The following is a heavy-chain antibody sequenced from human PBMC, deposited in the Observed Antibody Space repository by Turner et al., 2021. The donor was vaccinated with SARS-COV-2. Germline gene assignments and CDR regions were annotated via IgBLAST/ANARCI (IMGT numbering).Heavy chain of an antibody. CDR1: GGSISSSSYY. J-gene: IGHJ6*02. D-gene: IGHD2-15*01. V-gene: IGHV4-39*01. CDR3: AGEVVGVATTHYGVDV. CDR2: IYYNGST. Sequence: QLLLQESGQGLVKPSETLSLTCTVSGGSISSSSYYWGWIRQPPGKGLEWIGSIYYNGSTYYNPALKRRVIITVDTYKNQFLLKLSTVTAADTAVDYCAGEVVGVATTHYGVDVWGQGTTVTVSS.